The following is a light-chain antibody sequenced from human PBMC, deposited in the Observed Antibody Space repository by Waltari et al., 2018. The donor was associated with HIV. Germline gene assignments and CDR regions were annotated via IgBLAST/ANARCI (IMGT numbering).Light chain of an antibody. CDR1: QGISSA. V-gene: IGKV1-13*02. Sequence: AIQLTQSPSSLSASVGDRVTITCRASQGISSALAWYQQKPGKAPKLMIYDASSLESGVPSRFSGSGSGTDFTLTISSLQPEDFATYYCQQFNSYPITFGQGTRLEIK. CDR3: QQFNSYPIT. CDR2: DAS. J-gene: IGKJ5*01.